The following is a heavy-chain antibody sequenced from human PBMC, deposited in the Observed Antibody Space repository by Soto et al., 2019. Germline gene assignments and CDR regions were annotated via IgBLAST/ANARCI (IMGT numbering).Heavy chain of an antibody. Sequence: HLGGPLKPSFAASGFSFSNYAMHWVRQAPGKGLEWVAVIWYDGSNKYYADSVKGRFTISKDNSQTTVYLQMNSLRAEDTAVYYCTRDPYGGSRYYFDSWGQGTLVTVSS. CDR3: TRDPYGGSRYYFDS. D-gene: IGHD1-26*01. CDR2: IWYDGSNK. J-gene: IGHJ4*02. V-gene: IGHV3-33*01. CDR1: GFSFSNYA.